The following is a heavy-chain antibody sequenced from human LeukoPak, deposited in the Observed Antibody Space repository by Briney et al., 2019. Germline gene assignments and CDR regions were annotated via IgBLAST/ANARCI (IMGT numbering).Heavy chain of an antibody. V-gene: IGHV3-74*01. CDR2: INSDGSNT. CDR3: ASSSGWLIDN. CDR1: GFTFSSSW. D-gene: IGHD6-19*01. Sequence: GGSLRLSCAASGFTFSSSWMHWVRQAPGKGPMWVSRINSDGSNTFSADFVKGRFTISRDNAKNTLYLQMNSLRAEDTAVYYCASSSGWLIDNWGQGTLVTVSS. J-gene: IGHJ4*02.